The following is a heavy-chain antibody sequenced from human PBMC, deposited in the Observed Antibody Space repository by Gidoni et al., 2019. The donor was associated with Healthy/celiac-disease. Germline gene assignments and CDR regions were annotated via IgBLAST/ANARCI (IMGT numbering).Heavy chain of an antibody. CDR2: ISGSGGST. D-gene: IGHD4-17*01. J-gene: IGHJ3*02. CDR1: GLTFSSYA. Sequence: EVQLLESGGGLVQPGGSLRPSCDASGLTFSSYAMSWVRQAPGKGLEWFSAISGSGGSTYYADSVKGRFTISRDNSKNTLYLQMNSLRAEDTAVYYCAKDEYGDDAFDIWGQGTMVTVSS. CDR3: AKDEYGDDAFDI. V-gene: IGHV3-23*01.